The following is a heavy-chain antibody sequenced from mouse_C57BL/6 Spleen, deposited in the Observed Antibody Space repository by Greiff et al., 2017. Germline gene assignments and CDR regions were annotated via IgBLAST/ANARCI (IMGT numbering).Heavy chain of an antibody. V-gene: IGHV1-55*01. CDR2: IYPGSGST. CDR3: ARYPDYDPSWFAY. Sequence: VQLQQPGAELVKPGASVKMSCKASGYTFTSYWITWVKQRPGQGLEWIGDIYPGSGSTNYNEKVKSNATLTVDPSSSTAYMQISSLTSEDSAVYYCARYPDYDPSWFAYWGQGTLVTVSA. J-gene: IGHJ3*01. D-gene: IGHD2-4*01. CDR1: GYTFTSYW.